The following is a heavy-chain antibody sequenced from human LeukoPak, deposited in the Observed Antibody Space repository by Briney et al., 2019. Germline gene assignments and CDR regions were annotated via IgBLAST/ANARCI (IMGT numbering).Heavy chain of an antibody. Sequence: PGGSLRLACAASGFTFSSYWMSWVRQAPGKGLEWVANIKQDGSEKYYVDSVKGRFTISRDNAKNSLYLQMNSLRAEDTAVYYCARDLAIFSGSGSPIDYWGQGTLVTVSS. V-gene: IGHV3-7*01. J-gene: IGHJ4*02. CDR3: ARDLAIFSGSGSPIDY. CDR2: IKQDGSEK. CDR1: GFTFSSYW. D-gene: IGHD3-10*01.